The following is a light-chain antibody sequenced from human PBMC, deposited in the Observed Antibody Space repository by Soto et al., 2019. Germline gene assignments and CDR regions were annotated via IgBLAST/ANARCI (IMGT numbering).Light chain of an antibody. J-gene: IGKJ5*01. V-gene: IGKV1-39*01. Sequence: DIQMTQSPSSLSASVGDRVTITCRASQSISSYLNWYQQKPGKAPKLLIYAASSLPSGVPSRFSGSGSGTDFTLTISSLQPEDFATYYCQQSYSTQITFGQGTRLEIK. CDR2: AAS. CDR3: QQSYSTQIT. CDR1: QSISSY.